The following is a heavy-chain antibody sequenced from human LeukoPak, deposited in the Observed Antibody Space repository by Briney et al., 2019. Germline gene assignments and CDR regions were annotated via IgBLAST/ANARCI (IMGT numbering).Heavy chain of an antibody. V-gene: IGHV3-30*02. Sequence: PGGSLRLSCAASGFTFSSYGMHWVRQAPGKGLEWVAFIRYDGSNKHYADSVKGRFTMSRDNSQNTLYLQMNSLRVEGTAVYYCAPRVVVITAPFDYWGQGTLVTVSS. J-gene: IGHJ4*02. CDR3: APRVVVITAPFDY. D-gene: IGHD2-21*01. CDR2: IRYDGSNK. CDR1: GFTFSSYG.